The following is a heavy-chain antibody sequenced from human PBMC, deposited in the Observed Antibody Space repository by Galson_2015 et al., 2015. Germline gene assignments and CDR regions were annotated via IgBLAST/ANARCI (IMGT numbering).Heavy chain of an antibody. J-gene: IGHJ4*02. CDR2: ITSSSSYI. Sequence: SLRLSCAASGFTLSGYSMSWVRQAPGKGLERISSITSSSSYIYYADSVRGRFTISRDNAKNSLYLQMNSLRAEDTAVYYCARVRAGATTVDYWGQGTLVTVSS. V-gene: IGHV3-21*01. D-gene: IGHD1-26*01. CDR1: GFTLSGYS. CDR3: ARVRAGATTVDY.